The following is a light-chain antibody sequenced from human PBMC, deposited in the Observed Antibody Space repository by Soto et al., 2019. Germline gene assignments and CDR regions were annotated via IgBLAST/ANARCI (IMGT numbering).Light chain of an antibody. CDR1: SSDVGGYDY. Sequence: QSALTQPASVSGSPGQSITISCTGTSSDVGGYDYVSWYQQPPGKAPKLMIYDVSNWPSGVSNRFSGSKSGNTASLTISGLQAKDEADYYCSSYTSSGTLVFGTGTKLTVL. V-gene: IGLV2-14*01. CDR3: SSYTSSGTLV. CDR2: DVS. J-gene: IGLJ1*01.